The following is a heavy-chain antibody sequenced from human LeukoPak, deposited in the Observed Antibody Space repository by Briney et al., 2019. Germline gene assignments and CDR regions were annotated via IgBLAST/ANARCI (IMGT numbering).Heavy chain of an antibody. J-gene: IGHJ4*02. CDR3: ARHVAPDMDFFDY. Sequence: SETLSLTCTVYGGSVTNYYWTWIRQPPGKGLEWLGYIRYTGSTNYNPSLKSRITLSVDTSRNQFSLKVSSVTAADTAVYHCARHVAPDMDFFDYWGQGILVTVSS. V-gene: IGHV4-59*08. CDR1: GGSVTNYY. D-gene: IGHD2-15*01. CDR2: IRYTGST.